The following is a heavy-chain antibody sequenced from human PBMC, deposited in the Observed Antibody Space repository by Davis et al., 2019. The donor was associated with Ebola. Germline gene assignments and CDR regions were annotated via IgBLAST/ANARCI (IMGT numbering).Heavy chain of an antibody. J-gene: IGHJ3*02. Sequence: MPSETLSLTCAVYGGSFSGYYWSWIRQPPGKGLEWIGEINHSGSTYYNPSLKSRVTISVDRSKNQFSLKLSSVTAADTAVYYCAREFNDSDAFDIWGQGTMVTVSS. V-gene: IGHV4-34*01. CDR2: INHSGST. D-gene: IGHD3-10*01. CDR3: AREFNDSDAFDI. CDR1: GGSFSGYY.